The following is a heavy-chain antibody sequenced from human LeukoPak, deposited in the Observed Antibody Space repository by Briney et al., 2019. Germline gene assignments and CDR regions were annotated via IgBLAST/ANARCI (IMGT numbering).Heavy chain of an antibody. D-gene: IGHD3-9*01. J-gene: IGHJ4*02. Sequence: PGGSLRLSCLASGFTFSRYVMHWVRQAPGKGLEYVSAISSNGGSTYYADSVKGRFTISRDNSKNTLYLQISSLEAEDTAVYYCGGTVSDILTGWGQGTLVTVSS. V-gene: IGHV3-64D*09. CDR1: GFTFSRYV. CDR2: ISSNGGST. CDR3: GGTVSDILTG.